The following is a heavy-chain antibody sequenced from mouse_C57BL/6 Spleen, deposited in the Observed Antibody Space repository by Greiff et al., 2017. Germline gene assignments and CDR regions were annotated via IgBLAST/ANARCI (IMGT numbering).Heavy chain of an antibody. Sequence: VQLQQSGAELVRPGASVTLSCKASGYTFTDYEMHWVKQTPVHGLEWIGAIDPETGGTAYNQKFKGKAILTADKSSTTAYMELRSLTSEDSAVYYCTSAVVATCDYWGQGTTLTVSS. J-gene: IGHJ2*01. CDR3: TSAVVATCDY. CDR2: IDPETGGT. V-gene: IGHV1-15*01. CDR1: GYTFTDYE. D-gene: IGHD1-1*01.